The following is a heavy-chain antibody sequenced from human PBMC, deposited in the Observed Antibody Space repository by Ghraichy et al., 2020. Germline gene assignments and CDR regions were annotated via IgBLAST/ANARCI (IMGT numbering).Heavy chain of an antibody. V-gene: IGHV1-8*01. Sequence: ASVKVSCKASGYTFTSYDINWVRQATGQGLEWMGWMNPNSGNTGYAQKFQGRVTMTRNTSISTAYMELSSLRSEDTAVYYCARELNMVRGVISHYYYGMDVWGQGTTVTVSS. CDR3: ARELNMVRGVISHYYYGMDV. CDR1: GYTFTSYD. D-gene: IGHD3-10*01. J-gene: IGHJ6*02. CDR2: MNPNSGNT.